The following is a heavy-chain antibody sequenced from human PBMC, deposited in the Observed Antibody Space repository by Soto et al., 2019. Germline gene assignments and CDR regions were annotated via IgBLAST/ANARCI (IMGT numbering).Heavy chain of an antibody. D-gene: IGHD3-3*01. CDR2: IWYDGSNK. CDR1: GFTFSSYG. CDR3: ARESTLRFLEWSPNDAFDI. J-gene: IGHJ3*02. Sequence: GGSLRLSCAASGFTFSSYGMHWVRQAPGKGLEWVAVIWYDGSNKYYADSVKGRFTISSDNSKNTLYLQMNSLRAEDTAVYYWARESTLRFLEWSPNDAFDIWGQGTMVTVSS. V-gene: IGHV3-33*01.